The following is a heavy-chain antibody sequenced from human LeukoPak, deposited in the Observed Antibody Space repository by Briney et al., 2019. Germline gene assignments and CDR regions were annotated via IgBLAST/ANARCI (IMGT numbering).Heavy chain of an antibody. CDR2: ISSSSSYI. Sequence: GGSLRLSCAASGFTFSSYSMNWVRQAPGKGLEWVSSISSSSSYIYHADSVKGRFTISRDNAKNSLYLRMNSLRAEDTAVYYCALWADGRYDSHDYWGQGTLVTVSS. J-gene: IGHJ4*02. CDR3: ALWADGRYDSHDY. V-gene: IGHV3-21*01. D-gene: IGHD3-22*01. CDR1: GFTFSSYS.